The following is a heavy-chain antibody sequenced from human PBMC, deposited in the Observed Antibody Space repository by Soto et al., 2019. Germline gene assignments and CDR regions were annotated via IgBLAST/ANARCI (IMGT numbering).Heavy chain of an antibody. CDR1: GGTFSSYA. V-gene: IGHV1-69*01. CDR3: ARVGVTMVRGVITYYYYYGMDV. J-gene: IGHJ6*02. CDR2: IIPIFGTA. Sequence: QVQLVQSGAEVKKPGSSVKVSCKASGGTFSSYAISWVRQAPGQGLEWMGGIIPIFGTANYAQKFQGRVTITADESTGTAYMELSSLRSEDTAVYYCARVGVTMVRGVITYYYYYGMDVWGQGTTVTVSS. D-gene: IGHD3-10*01.